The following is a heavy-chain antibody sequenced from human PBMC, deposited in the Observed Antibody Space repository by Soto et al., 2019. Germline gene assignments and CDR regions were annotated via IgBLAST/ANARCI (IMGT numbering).Heavy chain of an antibody. CDR1: GYTFTSYW. Sequence: PGESLKISCQGSGYTFTSYWVAWVRQMPGKGLEWMGIIYPGGSDTTYSPSFQGQVTISADKSISTAYLQWSSLKASDTAMYYCAQTSKYYYDSSGSLDYWGQGTLVTVSS. J-gene: IGHJ4*02. CDR2: IYPGGSDT. CDR3: AQTSKYYYDSSGSLDY. D-gene: IGHD3-22*01. V-gene: IGHV5-51*01.